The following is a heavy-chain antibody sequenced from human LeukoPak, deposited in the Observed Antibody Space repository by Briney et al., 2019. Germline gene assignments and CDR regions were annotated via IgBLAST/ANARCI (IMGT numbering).Heavy chain of an antibody. J-gene: IGHJ4*02. Sequence: GGSLRLSCAASGFTFSSYSMNWVRQAPGKGLEWVSSISSSSSYIYYADSVKGLFTISRDNAKNSLYLQMNSLRAEDTAVYYCARDQSGWYLDYWGQGTLVTVSS. V-gene: IGHV3-21*01. D-gene: IGHD6-19*01. CDR2: ISSSSSYI. CDR3: ARDQSGWYLDY. CDR1: GFTFSSYS.